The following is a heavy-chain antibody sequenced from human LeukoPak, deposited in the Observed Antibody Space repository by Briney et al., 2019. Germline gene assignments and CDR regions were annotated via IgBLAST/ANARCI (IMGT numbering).Heavy chain of an antibody. V-gene: IGHV3-48*03. J-gene: IGHJ5*02. CDR1: GFTFSSYE. Sequence: GGSLRLSCAASGFTFSSYEMNWVRQAPGKGLEWVSYISSSGSAIYYADSVKGRFTISRDNSKNTLYLQMNSLRAEDTAVYYCGYWFDPWGQGTLVTVSS. CDR3: GYWFDP. CDR2: ISSSGSAI.